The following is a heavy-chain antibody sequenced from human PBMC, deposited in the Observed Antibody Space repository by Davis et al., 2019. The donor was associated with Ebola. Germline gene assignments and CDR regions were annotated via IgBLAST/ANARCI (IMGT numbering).Heavy chain of an antibody. CDR3: ARRVHGSGSYYKSKPFDY. J-gene: IGHJ4*02. V-gene: IGHV4-39*01. D-gene: IGHD3-10*01. CDR2: IYYSGST. Sequence: SETLSLTCTVSGGSISSSSYYWGWIRQPPGKGPEWIGSIYYSGSTYYNPSLKSRVTISVDTSKNQFSLKLSSVTAAGTAVYYCARRVHGSGSYYKSKPFDYWGQGTLVTVSS. CDR1: GGSISSSSYY.